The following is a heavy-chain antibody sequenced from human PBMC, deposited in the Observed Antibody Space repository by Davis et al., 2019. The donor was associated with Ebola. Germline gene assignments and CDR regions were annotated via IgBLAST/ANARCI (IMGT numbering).Heavy chain of an antibody. Sequence: MPSETLSLTCTVSGDSITDYQWSWIRQPPGTGLEWIGYISNSGSANYNPSLKSRVTMSMDTSKNQFSLKLTSVTAADTAVYYCARGQSGSDYSLWQYWGQGTLVTVSS. CDR3: ARGQSGSDYSLWQY. CDR2: ISNSGSA. CDR1: GDSITDYQ. D-gene: IGHD3-10*01. J-gene: IGHJ4*02. V-gene: IGHV4-59*01.